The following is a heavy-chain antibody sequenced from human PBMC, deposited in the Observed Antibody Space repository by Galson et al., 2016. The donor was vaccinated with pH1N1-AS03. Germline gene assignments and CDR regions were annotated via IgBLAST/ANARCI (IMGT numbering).Heavy chain of an antibody. CDR2: ISASGGST. Sequence: SLRLSCAASGFSFSSYAMSWVRQAPGKGLEWISGISASGGSTNYVESVKGRFTISRDNSRNTLDIQMNSLRADDTAIYYCAKGMTKVTPIYSMDVWGQGTTVSFSS. D-gene: IGHD4-17*01. CDR3: AKGMTKVTPIYSMDV. J-gene: IGHJ6*02. V-gene: IGHV3-23*01. CDR1: GFSFSSYA.